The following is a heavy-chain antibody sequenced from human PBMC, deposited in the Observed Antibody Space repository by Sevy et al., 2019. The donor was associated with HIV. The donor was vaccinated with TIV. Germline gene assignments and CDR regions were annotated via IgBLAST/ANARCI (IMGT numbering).Heavy chain of an antibody. CDR2: ISSSSSYI. CDR1: GFTFSSYS. V-gene: IGHV3-21*01. CDR3: ARDNGIDYADGDYGMDV. J-gene: IGHJ6*02. D-gene: IGHD2-2*01. Sequence: GGSLRLSCAASGFTFSSYSMNWVRQAPGKGLEWVSSISSSSSYIYYADSVKGRFTISRYNAKNSLYLQMNSLRAEDTAVYYCARDNGIDYADGDYGMDVWCQGTTVTVSS.